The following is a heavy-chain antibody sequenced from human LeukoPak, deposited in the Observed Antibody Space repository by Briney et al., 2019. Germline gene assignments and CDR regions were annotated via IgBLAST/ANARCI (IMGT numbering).Heavy chain of an antibody. V-gene: IGHV4-34*01. Sequence: SETLSLTCAVYGGSFSGYYWSWIRRPPGKGLEWIGEINHSGSTNYNPSLKSRVTISVDTSKNQFSLKLSSVTAADTAVYYCARGPGGRMHYYDSSGYCRFDYWGQGTLVTVSS. D-gene: IGHD3-22*01. CDR2: INHSGST. J-gene: IGHJ4*02. CDR3: ARGPGGRMHYYDSSGYCRFDY. CDR1: GGSFSGYY.